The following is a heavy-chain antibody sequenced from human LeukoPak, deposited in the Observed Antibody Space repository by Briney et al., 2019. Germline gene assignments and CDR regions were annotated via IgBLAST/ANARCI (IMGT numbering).Heavy chain of an antibody. Sequence: GGSLRLSCAASGFTFSSYAMSWVRQAPGKGLECVSAISGSGGGTYYADYVKGRFTISRDNSKNTLYLQVNSLRAEDTAVYYCAKYRGLRYYDDWGQGTLVTVSS. CDR1: GFTFSSYA. J-gene: IGHJ4*02. CDR3: AKYRGLRYYDD. CDR2: ISGSGGGT. D-gene: IGHD3-22*01. V-gene: IGHV3-23*01.